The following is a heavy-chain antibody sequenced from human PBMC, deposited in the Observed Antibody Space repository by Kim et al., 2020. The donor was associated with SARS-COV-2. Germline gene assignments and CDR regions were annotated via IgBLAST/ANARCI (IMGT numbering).Heavy chain of an antibody. Sequence: SETLSLTCTVSGGSVSSGSYYWSWIRQPPGKGLEWIGYIYYSGSTNYNPSLKSRVTISVDTSKNQFSLKLSSVTAADTAVYYCARGPGWIVVGPTYLSYYYYGMDVWGQGTTVTVSS. CDR3: ARGPGWIVVGPTYLSYYYYGMDV. D-gene: IGHD3-22*01. V-gene: IGHV4-61*01. J-gene: IGHJ6*02. CDR1: GGSVSSGSYY. CDR2: IYYSGST.